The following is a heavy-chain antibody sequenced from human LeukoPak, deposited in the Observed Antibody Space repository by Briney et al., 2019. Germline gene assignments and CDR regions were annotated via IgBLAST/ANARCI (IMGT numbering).Heavy chain of an antibody. Sequence: SETLSLTCAVYGGSFSGYYWSWIRQPPGKGLEWIGEINHSGSTNYNPSLKSRVTISVDTSKNQFSLKLSSVTAADTAVYYCARDPNAGYWGQGTLVTVSS. CDR1: GGSFSGYY. V-gene: IGHV4-34*01. J-gene: IGHJ4*02. CDR3: ARDPNAGY. CDR2: INHSGST. D-gene: IGHD6-13*01.